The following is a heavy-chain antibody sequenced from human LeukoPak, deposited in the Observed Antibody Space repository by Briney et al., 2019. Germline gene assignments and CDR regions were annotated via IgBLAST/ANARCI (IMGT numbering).Heavy chain of an antibody. V-gene: IGHV3-74*01. CDR2: INGDGNST. CDR1: GFTFSSYW. D-gene: IGHD4-17*01. J-gene: IGHJ4*02. Sequence: GGSLRLSCAASGFTFSSYWMHWVRQAPGKGLVWVSRINGDGNSTTYADSVKGRFTISRDNSKNMLYLHMNSLRAEDTAVYFCARDRGDYNHNFDYWGQGTLVTVSS. CDR3: ARDRGDYNHNFDY.